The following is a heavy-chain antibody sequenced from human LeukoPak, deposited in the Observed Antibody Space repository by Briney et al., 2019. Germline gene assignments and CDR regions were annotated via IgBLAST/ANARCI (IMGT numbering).Heavy chain of an antibody. CDR3: AREGSTAIDTNWFDP. Sequence: SETLSLTCTFSGGDSISHYYWSWVRQPPGKGLEWIGYMSYNGNTQYNPSVNSRVTISLDASKSQFSLTLTSVTAADTAVYYCAREGSTAIDTNWFDPWGQGTLVTVSS. J-gene: IGHJ5*02. CDR1: GGDSISHYY. D-gene: IGHD2-15*01. CDR2: MSYNGNT. V-gene: IGHV4-59*12.